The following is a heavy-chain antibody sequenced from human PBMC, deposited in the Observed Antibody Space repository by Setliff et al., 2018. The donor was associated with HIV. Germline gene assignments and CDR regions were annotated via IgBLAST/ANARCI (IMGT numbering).Heavy chain of an antibody. CDR2: INAGNGDT. CDR3: ARGHLDYDYWEDILGNWFDP. V-gene: IGHV1-3*01. J-gene: IGHJ5*02. Sequence: ASVKVSCKASGYTFIRYAVHWVRQAPGQRLEWMGWINAGNGDTKYSQKFQGRVTITRDTSASIVYMELSSLRSEDTAVYYCARGHLDYDYWEDILGNWFDPWGQGTLVTVSS. D-gene: IGHD3-3*01. CDR1: GYTFIRYA.